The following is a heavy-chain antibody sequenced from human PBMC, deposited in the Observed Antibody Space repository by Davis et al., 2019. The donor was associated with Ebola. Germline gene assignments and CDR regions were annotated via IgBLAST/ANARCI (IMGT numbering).Heavy chain of an antibody. CDR3: ARGSLRSDYGTLDY. Sequence: SVKVSCKASGGTFSSYAISWVRQAPGQGLEWMGGIIPIFGTANYAQKFQGRVTITRDTSASTAYMELSSLRSEDTAVYYCARGSLRSDYGTLDYWGQGTLVTVSS. V-gene: IGHV1-69*05. CDR1: GGTFSSYA. CDR2: IIPIFGTA. D-gene: IGHD4-17*01. J-gene: IGHJ4*02.